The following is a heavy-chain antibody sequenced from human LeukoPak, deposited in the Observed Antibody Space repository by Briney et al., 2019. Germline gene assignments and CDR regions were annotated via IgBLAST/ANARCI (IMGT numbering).Heavy chain of an antibody. CDR2: IFPSGGEI. D-gene: IGHD5-18*01. J-gene: IGHJ5*02. CDR1: GFTFSTFA. Sequence: GGSLRLSCAASGFTFSTFAMLWVRQPRGKGLEWVSSIFPSGGEIHYADSVRGRFTISRDNSKSTLSLQMNSLRAEDTTIYYCVTYRQVMLPFEAWGQGTLVTVSS. CDR3: VTYRQVMLPFEA. V-gene: IGHV3-23*01.